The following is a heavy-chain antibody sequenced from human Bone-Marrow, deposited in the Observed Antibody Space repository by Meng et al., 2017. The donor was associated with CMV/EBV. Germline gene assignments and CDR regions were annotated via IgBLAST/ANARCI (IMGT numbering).Heavy chain of an antibody. V-gene: IGHV4-34*01. D-gene: IGHD3-10*01. CDR1: GGSFSGYY. CDR3: ARGLRGGFDY. CDR2: INHSGST. J-gene: IGHJ4*02. Sequence: SETLSLTCAVYGGSFSGYYWSWIRQPPGKGLEWIGEINHSGSTNYNPSLKSRVTISVDTSKNQFSLKLSSVTAADTAVYYCARGLRGGFDYWGQGTLVTGSS.